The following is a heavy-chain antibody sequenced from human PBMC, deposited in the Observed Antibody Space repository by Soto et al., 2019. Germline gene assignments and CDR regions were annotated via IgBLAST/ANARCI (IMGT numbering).Heavy chain of an antibody. CDR3: GRGGLRWAEGTTYCSHVEV. J-gene: IGHJ6*02. Sequence: QVQLVQSGAEVKKPGSSVKISCKSSGGTFNNYHSTWVRQAPGQGLEWMGGVIPKFGTATYTQKLHGRLTSTADISTSTSYMNLSSLRSEDTATYFCGRGGLRWAEGTTYCSHVEVWGQGTTVTLSS. D-gene: IGHD2-21*01. V-gene: IGHV1-69*06. CDR1: GGTFNNYH. CDR2: VIPKFGTA.